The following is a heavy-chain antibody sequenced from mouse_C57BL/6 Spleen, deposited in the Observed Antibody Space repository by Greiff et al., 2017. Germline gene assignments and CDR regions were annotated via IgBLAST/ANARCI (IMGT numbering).Heavy chain of an antibody. CDR1: GYTFTSYW. V-gene: IGHV1-74*01. CDR3: ARYYGYGGGLAY. J-gene: IGHJ3*01. D-gene: IGHD2-2*01. CDR2: IHPSDSDT. Sequence: VQLQQPGAELVKPGASVKVSCKASGYTFTSYWMHWVKQRPVQGLEWIGRIHPSDSDTNYNQKFKGKATLTVDKSSSTAYMQLSSLTSEDSAVYYCARYYGYGGGLAYWGQGTLVTVSA.